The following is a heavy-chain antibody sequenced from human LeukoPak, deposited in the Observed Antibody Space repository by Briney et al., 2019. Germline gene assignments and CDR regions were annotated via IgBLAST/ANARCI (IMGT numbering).Heavy chain of an antibody. J-gene: IGHJ4*02. V-gene: IGHV1-18*01. CDR3: ARRGVYYYDSSGRASYYFDF. Sequence: ASVKVSCKASGYTFTSYAMHWVRQAPGQGLEWVGWITPYNGNTNYAQKLQGRVTMTTDTSTSTAYMELRSLRPDDTAMYYCARRGVYYYDSSGRASYYFDFWGQGTLVTVSS. D-gene: IGHD3-22*01. CDR1: GYTFTSYA. CDR2: ITPYNGNT.